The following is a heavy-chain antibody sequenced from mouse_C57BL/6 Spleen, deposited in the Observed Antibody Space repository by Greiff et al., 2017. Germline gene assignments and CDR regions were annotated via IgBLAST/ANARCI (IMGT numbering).Heavy chain of an antibody. CDR3: ASITTVVAERAMDY. CDR2: INPNYGTT. J-gene: IGHJ4*01. CDR1: GYSFTDYN. Sequence: VQLQQSGPELVKPGASVKISCKASGYSFTDYNMNWVKQSNGKSLEWIGVINPNYGTTSYNQKFKGKATLTVDQSSSTAYMQLNSLTSEDSAVYYCASITTVVAERAMDYWGQGTSVTVSS. D-gene: IGHD1-1*01. V-gene: IGHV1-39*01.